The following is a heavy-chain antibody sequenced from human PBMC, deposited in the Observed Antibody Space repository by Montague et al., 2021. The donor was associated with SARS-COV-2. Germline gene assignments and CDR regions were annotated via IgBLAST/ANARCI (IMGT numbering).Heavy chain of an antibody. D-gene: IGHD2-15*01. CDR2: IWYDGSNK. CDR1: GFTFSSYG. Sequence: SLRLSCAASGFTFSSYGMHWVRQAPGKGLEWVAVIWYDGSNKYYADSVKGRFTISRGNSKNTLYLQMSSLRAEDTAVYYCARILSYYYGMDVWGQGTTVTVSS. J-gene: IGHJ6*02. V-gene: IGHV3-33*01. CDR3: ARILSYYYGMDV.